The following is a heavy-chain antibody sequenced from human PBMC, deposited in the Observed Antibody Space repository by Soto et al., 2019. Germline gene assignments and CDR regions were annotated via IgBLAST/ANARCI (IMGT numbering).Heavy chain of an antibody. CDR2: IYYSGST. V-gene: IGHV4-31*03. CDR3: ARRGNTGPYYYYYGMDV. Sequence: SETLSLTCTVSGGSISSGGYYWSWIRQHPGRGLEWIGYIYYSGSTYYNPSLKSRVTISVDTSKNQFSLKLSSVTAADTAVYYCARRGNTGPYYYYYGMDVWGQGTKVTVSS. J-gene: IGHJ6*02. D-gene: IGHD3-10*01. CDR1: GGSISSGGYY.